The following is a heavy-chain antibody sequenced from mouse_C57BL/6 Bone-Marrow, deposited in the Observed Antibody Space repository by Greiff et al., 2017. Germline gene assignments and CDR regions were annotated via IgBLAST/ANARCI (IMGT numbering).Heavy chain of an antibody. CDR3: ADDGYYPFDY. CDR2: IYPNSGSS. CDR1: GYTFTSYW. D-gene: IGHD2-3*01. Sequence: VQLQQSGAELVKPGASVKLSCKASGYTFTSYWMHWVKQRPGQGLEWIGMIYPNSGSSNYNEKFKSKATLTVDKSSSTAYMQLISLTSEDSAVYYCADDGYYPFDYWGQGTTLTVSS. V-gene: IGHV1-64*01. J-gene: IGHJ2*01.